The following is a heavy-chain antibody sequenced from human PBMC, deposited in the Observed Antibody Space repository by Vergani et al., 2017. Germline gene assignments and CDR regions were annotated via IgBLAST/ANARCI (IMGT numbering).Heavy chain of an antibody. CDR2: IYTSGST. Sequence: QVQLQESGPGLVKPSQTLSLTCTVSGGSISSGSYYWSWIRQPAGKGLEWIGRIYTSGSTNYNPSLKSRVTISVATSKTPFSLKLSAVTAADTAVYYCAREPGYDFWIGYSKYNWFDPWGQGTLVTVSS. CDR3: AREPGYDFWIGYSKYNWFDP. CDR1: GGSISSGSYY. V-gene: IGHV4-61*02. J-gene: IGHJ5*02. D-gene: IGHD3-3*01.